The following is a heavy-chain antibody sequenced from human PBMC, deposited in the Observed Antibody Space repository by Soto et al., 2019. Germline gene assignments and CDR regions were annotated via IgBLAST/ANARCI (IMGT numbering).Heavy chain of an antibody. CDR1: GCTFRNYD. J-gene: IGHJ6*02. Sequence: EAQLVESGGGLVQPGGSLRLSCAAAGCTFRNYDTHWVRQGKGKGLEWVSGISAAGDPDYADSVEGRFTISRENAQNSFFLQMNSLRVGDTAVYYCARTDRDFYGLDVWGQGTTVIVSS. CDR2: ISAAGDP. CDR3: ARTDRDFYGLDV. V-gene: IGHV3-13*05.